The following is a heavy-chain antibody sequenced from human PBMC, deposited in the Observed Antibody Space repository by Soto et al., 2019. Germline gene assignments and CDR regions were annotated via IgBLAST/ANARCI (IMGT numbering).Heavy chain of an antibody. V-gene: IGHV1-46*03. CDR3: ARGQKSYDILTGYSPSYYFDY. Sequence: QVQLVQSGAEVKKPGASVKVSCKASGYTFTSYYMHWVRQAPGQGLEWMGIINPSGGSTSYAQKFQGRVNMTRDTSTSTVYMELSSLRSEDTAVYYCARGQKSYDILTGYSPSYYFDYWGQGTLVTVSS. D-gene: IGHD3-9*01. J-gene: IGHJ4*02. CDR1: GYTFTSYY. CDR2: INPSGGST.